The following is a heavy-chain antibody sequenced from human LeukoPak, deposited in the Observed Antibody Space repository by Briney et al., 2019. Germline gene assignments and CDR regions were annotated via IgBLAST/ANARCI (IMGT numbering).Heavy chain of an antibody. V-gene: IGHV3-15*01. CDR2: IRSTADGGTT. Sequence: GGSLRLSCAASGFIFSDAWMNWVRQIPGKGLEWVGRIRSTADGGTTDYTEPVKGRFTISRDDAKNTLFLQMNSLKIEDTAVYYCTTDLGPLVDGGVPADVVYFWGQGTMVTVSS. CDR1: GFIFSDAW. CDR3: TTDLGPLVDGGVPADVVYF. J-gene: IGHJ3*01. D-gene: IGHD3-16*01.